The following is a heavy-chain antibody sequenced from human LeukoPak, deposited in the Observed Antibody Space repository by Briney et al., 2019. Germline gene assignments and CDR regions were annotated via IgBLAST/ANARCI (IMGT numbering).Heavy chain of an antibody. CDR3: ARHRGSGSYYDPHDY. CDR1: DESFSGYY. V-gene: IGHV4-34*01. J-gene: IGHJ4*02. D-gene: IGHD1-26*01. Sequence: SETLSLTCAVYDESFSGYYWSWIRQPPGKGLEWIGEINHSGSTNYNPSLKSRVTISGDTSKNQFSLNLNAVTAADTAVYYCARHRGSGSYYDPHDYWGQGTLVTVSS. CDR2: INHSGST.